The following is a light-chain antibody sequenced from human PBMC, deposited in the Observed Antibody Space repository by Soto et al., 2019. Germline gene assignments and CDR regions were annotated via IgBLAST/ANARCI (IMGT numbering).Light chain of an antibody. V-gene: IGLV1-40*01. CDR3: QSSDSSLSAL. CDR2: GNS. Sequence: QSVLTKPPSVSGAPGQRVTISCTGSSSNIGAGYDVHWYQQLPGTAPKLLIYGNSNRPSGVPDRFSGSKSGTSASLAITGLQAEDEADYYCQSSDSSLSALFGGGTKLTVL. CDR1: SSNIGAGYD. J-gene: IGLJ3*02.